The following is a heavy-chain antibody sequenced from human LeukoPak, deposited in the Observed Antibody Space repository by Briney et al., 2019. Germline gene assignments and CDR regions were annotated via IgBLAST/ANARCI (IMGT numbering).Heavy chain of an antibody. CDR3: ARGMDAEAFQN. CDR2: MNPHSGET. Sequence: SLKVSCKTSGYRLTAYPLHWVRQAPGQGLEWLGWMNPHSGETNNAQTFQGRVTMTRDTSISVAYMELSSLRSDDMAVYFCARGMDAEAFQNWGQGTLVIVSS. CDR1: GYRLTAYP. D-gene: IGHD2-2*03. V-gene: IGHV1-2*02. J-gene: IGHJ1*01.